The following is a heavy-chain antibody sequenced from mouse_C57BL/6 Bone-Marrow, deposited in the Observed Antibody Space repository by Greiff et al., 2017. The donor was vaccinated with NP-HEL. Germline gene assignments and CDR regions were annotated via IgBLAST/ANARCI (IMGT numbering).Heavy chain of an antibody. CDR1: GFTFSSYA. D-gene: IGHD5-5*01. CDR3: ATTPLGYFDY. CDR2: ISDGGSYT. J-gene: IGHJ2*01. V-gene: IGHV5-4*03. Sequence: EVKLVESGGGLVKPGGSLKLSCAASGFTFSSYAMSWVRQTPDKRLEWVATISDGGSYTYYPANVKCRFTISRDNAKNNLYLQMSHLKSEDTAMYYCATTPLGYFDYWGQGTTLTVSS.